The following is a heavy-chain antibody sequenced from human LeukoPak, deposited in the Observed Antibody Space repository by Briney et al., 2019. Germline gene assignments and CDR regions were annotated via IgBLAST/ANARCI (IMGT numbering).Heavy chain of an antibody. CDR1: GGSFSGYC. CDR3: AARLYSSSWYVDY. D-gene: IGHD6-13*01. Sequence: SETLSLTCAVYGGSFSGYCWSWIRQPPGKGLEWIGEINHSGSTNYNPSLKSRVTISVDTSKNQFSLKLSSVTAADTAVYYCAARLYSSSWYVDYWGQGTLVTVSS. V-gene: IGHV4-34*01. CDR2: INHSGST. J-gene: IGHJ4*02.